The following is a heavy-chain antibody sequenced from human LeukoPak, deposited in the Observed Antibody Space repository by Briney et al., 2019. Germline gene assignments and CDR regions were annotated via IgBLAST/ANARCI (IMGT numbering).Heavy chain of an antibody. Sequence: PGGSLRLSCAVSGFIFDDYAMHWVRQAPGKGLEWVSAISGSGGSTYYADSVKGRFTISRDNSKNTLYLQMNSLRAEDTAVYYCAKDEVVPAAHGGYWGQGTLVTVSS. J-gene: IGHJ4*02. CDR3: AKDEVVPAAHGGY. D-gene: IGHD2-2*01. CDR1: GFIFDDYA. CDR2: ISGSGGST. V-gene: IGHV3-23*01.